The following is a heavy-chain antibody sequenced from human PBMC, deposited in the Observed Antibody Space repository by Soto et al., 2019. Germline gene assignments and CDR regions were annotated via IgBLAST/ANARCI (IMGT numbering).Heavy chain of an antibody. CDR3: AKDRGSGTYYYGSGSYYMGIYYYYYGMDV. Sequence: QVQLVESGGGVVQPGRSLRLSCAASGFTFSSYGMHWVRQAPGKGLEWVAVISYDGSNKYYADSVKGRFTITRDNSKNTLYLQMNSLRAEDTAVYYCAKDRGSGTYYYGSGSYYMGIYYYYYGMDVWGQGTTVTVSS. J-gene: IGHJ6*02. CDR1: GFTFSSYG. V-gene: IGHV3-30*18. D-gene: IGHD3-10*01. CDR2: ISYDGSNK.